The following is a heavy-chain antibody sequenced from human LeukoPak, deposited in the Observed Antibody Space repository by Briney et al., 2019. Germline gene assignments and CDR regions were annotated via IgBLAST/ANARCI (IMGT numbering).Heavy chain of an antibody. CDR1: GGSFSGYY. CDR2: INHSGST. V-gene: IGHV4-34*01. Sequence: SETLSLTCAVYGGSFSGYYWSWIRQPPGKGLEWIGEINHSGSTNYNPSLKSRVTISVDTSKNQFSLKLSSVTAADTAVHYCAAHLRGVVVVAASFDYWGQGTLVTVSS. J-gene: IGHJ4*02. D-gene: IGHD2-15*01. CDR3: AAHLRGVVVVAASFDY.